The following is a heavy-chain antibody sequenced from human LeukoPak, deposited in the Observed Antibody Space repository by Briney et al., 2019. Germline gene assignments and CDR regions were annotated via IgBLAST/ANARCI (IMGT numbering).Heavy chain of an antibody. J-gene: IGHJ4*02. V-gene: IGHV1-18*01. D-gene: IGHD3-10*01. CDR1: GYTFTSYG. Sequence: ASVKVSCKASGYTFTSYGISWVRQAPGQGLEWMGWISAYNGNTNYAQKLQGRVTMTTDTSTSTAYMELSSLRSEDTAVYYCASWGNGILWPGPGSFDYWGQGTLVTVSS. CDR2: ISAYNGNT. CDR3: ASWGNGILWPGPGSFDY.